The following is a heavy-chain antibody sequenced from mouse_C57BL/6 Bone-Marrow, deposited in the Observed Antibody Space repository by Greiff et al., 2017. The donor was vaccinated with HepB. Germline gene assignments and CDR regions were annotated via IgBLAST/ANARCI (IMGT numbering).Heavy chain of an antibody. CDR3: TGQGGLRFAY. V-gene: IGHV6-3*01. J-gene: IGHJ3*01. CDR2: IRLKSDNYAT. Sequence: EVKLMESGGGLVQPGGSMKLSCVASGFTFSNYWMNWVRQSPEKGLEWVAQIRLKSDNYATHYAESVKGRFTISRDDSKSSVYLQMNNLRAEDTGIYYCTGQGGLRFAYWGQGTLVTVSA. CDR1: GFTFSNYW. D-gene: IGHD2-4*01.